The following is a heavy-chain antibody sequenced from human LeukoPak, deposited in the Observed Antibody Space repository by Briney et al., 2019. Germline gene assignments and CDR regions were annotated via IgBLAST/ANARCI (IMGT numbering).Heavy chain of an antibody. CDR1: GGSFSGYY. CDR2: INHSGST. CDR3: ARGRREGPRRSGSYYY. Sequence: SETLSLTCAVYGGSFSGYYWSWIRQPPGKGLEWIGEINHSGSTNYNPSLKSRVTISVDTSKNQFSLKLSSVTAADTAVYYCARGRREGPRRSGSYYYWGQGTLVTVSS. J-gene: IGHJ4*02. D-gene: IGHD3-10*01. V-gene: IGHV4-34*01.